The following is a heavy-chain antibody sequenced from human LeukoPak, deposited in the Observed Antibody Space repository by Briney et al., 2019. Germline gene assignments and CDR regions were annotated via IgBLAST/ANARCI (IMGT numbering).Heavy chain of an antibody. CDR1: GYTFTSYY. Sequence: ASVKVSCKASGYTFTSYYMHWVRQAPGRGLEWMGIINPSGGSTSYAQKFQGRFTISRDNSKNTLYLQMNSLRAEDTAVYYCAKEYYDFWSGYPHDYWGQGTLVTVSS. CDR2: INPSGGST. J-gene: IGHJ4*02. D-gene: IGHD3-3*01. CDR3: AKEYYDFWSGYPHDY. V-gene: IGHV1-46*01.